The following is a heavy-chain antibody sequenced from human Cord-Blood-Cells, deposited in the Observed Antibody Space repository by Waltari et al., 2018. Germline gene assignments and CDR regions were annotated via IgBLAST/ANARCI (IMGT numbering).Heavy chain of an antibody. J-gene: IGHJ3*02. CDR1: GYTFTCSG. Sequence: QIQLVQSGAEVKKPGDSVKVHCKASGYTFTCSGLSWVRQAPGQGLEWMGWISAYNGNTNYAQKLQGRVTMNTDTSTSTAYMELRSLRSDDTAVYYCVCLGATDAFDIWGQGTMVTVSS. CDR3: VCLGATDAFDI. CDR2: ISAYNGNT. D-gene: IGHD1-26*01. V-gene: IGHV1-18*01.